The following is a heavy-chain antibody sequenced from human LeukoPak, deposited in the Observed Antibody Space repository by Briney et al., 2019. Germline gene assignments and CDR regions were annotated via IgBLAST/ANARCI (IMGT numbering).Heavy chain of an antibody. CDR1: GFTFSSYS. Sequence: GGSLRLSCAASGFTFSSYSMNWVRQAPGKGLEWVSYISYSSSTIYYADSVKGRFTISRDNAKNSLYLQMNSLRAEDTAVYYCARALYCSSTSCYGYDAFDIWGQGTMVTASS. D-gene: IGHD2-2*01. V-gene: IGHV3-48*04. CDR2: ISYSSSTI. J-gene: IGHJ3*02. CDR3: ARALYCSSTSCYGYDAFDI.